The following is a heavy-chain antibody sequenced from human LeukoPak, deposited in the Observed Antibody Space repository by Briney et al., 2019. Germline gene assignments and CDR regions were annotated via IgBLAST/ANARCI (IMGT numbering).Heavy chain of an antibody. CDR2: ISSSSSYI. J-gene: IGHJ4*02. V-gene: IGHV3-21*04. CDR3: ARRKQLAFKVVDY. CDR1: GFTFSSYG. D-gene: IGHD6-13*01. Sequence: GSLRLSCAASGFTFSSYGMSWVRQAPGNGLEWVSSISSSSSYIYYSDSVKGRFTISRDNSKNTLYLQMNSLRAEDTAVYYCARRKQLAFKVVDYWGQGTLVTVSS.